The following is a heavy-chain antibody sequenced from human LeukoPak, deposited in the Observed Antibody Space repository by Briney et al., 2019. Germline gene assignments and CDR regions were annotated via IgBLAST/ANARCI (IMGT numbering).Heavy chain of an antibody. D-gene: IGHD3-22*01. J-gene: IGHJ4*02. CDR1: GFTFSSYA. V-gene: IGHV3-30-3*01. CDR3: ARSKDSSGYKSFDY. CDR2: ISYDGSNK. Sequence: PGGSLRLSCAASGFTFSSYAMHWVRQAPGKGLEWVAVISYDGSNKYYADSVNGRFTISRDNSKNTLYLQVNSLRAEDTAVYYCARSKDSSGYKSFDYWGQGTLVTVSS.